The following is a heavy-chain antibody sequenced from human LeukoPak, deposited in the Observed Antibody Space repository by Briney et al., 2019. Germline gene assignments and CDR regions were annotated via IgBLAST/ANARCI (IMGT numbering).Heavy chain of an antibody. J-gene: IGHJ5*02. V-gene: IGHV1-3*01. D-gene: IGHD6-19*01. Sequence: ASVKVSCKASGYTFTSYAMHWVRQAPGQRLEWMGWINAGNGNTKYSQKFQGRVTITRDTSASTAYMELSSLRSEDTAVYYCARESGSSGWTFDLWGQGTLVTVSS. CDR1: GYTFTSYA. CDR3: ARESGSSGWTFDL. CDR2: INAGNGNT.